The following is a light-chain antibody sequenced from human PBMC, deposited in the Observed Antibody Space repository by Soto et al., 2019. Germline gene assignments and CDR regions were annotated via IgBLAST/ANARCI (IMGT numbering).Light chain of an antibody. Sequence: EILMTQSPLTLSVSPGEGATLSCRASQNINSNLAWYQQRPGQAPRVLIYGASSRASGIPDRFSGSGSGTDFTLIINRLEPDDFAVYYCQQYKDWPPLTGGGGTRVESK. J-gene: IGKJ4*01. CDR2: GAS. V-gene: IGKV3D-15*01. CDR3: QQYKDWPPLT. CDR1: QNINSN.